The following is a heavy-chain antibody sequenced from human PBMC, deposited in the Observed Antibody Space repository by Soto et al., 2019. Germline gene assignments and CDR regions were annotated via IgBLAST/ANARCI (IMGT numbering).Heavy chain of an antibody. J-gene: IGHJ4*02. V-gene: IGHV4-31*03. CDR2: IFYTGST. CDR3: ARGPNTIAAAAYYFDY. Sequence: SETLSLTRTVSSGSISGGGYYWSWIRQHPGKGLEWIGHIFYTGSTYCNPSLRSRVTISVDTSQNQFSLSLRSVTAADTAVYYCARGPNTIAAAAYYFDYWGQGTLVTVSS. D-gene: IGHD6-13*01. CDR1: SGSISGGGYY.